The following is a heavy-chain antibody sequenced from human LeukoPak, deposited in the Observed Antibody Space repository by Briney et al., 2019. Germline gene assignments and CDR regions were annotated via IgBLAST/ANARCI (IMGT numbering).Heavy chain of an antibody. V-gene: IGHV4-61*01. J-gene: IGHJ3*02. CDR1: GGSVSSGYYY. CDR2: IYYSGST. CDR3: ARHGSSGHYNAFDI. Sequence: PSETLSLTCTVSGGSVSSGYYYWSWIRQPPGKGLEWIGYIYYSGSTNYNPSLKSRVTISVDTSKNQFSLKLSSVTAVDTAVYYCARHGSSGHYNAFDIWGQGTMVTVSS. D-gene: IGHD3-22*01.